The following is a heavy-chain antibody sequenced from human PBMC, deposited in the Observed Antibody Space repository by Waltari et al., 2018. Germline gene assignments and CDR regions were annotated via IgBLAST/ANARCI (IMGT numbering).Heavy chain of an antibody. Sequence: QVQLVESGGGVVQPGRSLRLACAASGFTCSSYAMHWVSQAPGKGLEWVAVISYDGSNKACAYSVKVRFTISRDNSTTTPYLQLNSLRAEDTALYYLARERRVGAAYLDAWCQGTLVTVSS. V-gene: IGHV3-30-3*01. CDR1: GFTCSSYA. D-gene: IGHD1-26*01. J-gene: IGHJ4*02. CDR2: ISYDGSNK. CDR3: ARERRVGAAYLDA.